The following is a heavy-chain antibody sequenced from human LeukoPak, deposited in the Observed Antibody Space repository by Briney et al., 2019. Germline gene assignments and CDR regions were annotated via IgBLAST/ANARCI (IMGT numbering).Heavy chain of an antibody. CDR2: INHSGST. CDR3: ARGRFVVVPAAMYYYYYYMDV. Sequence: SETLSLTCAVYGGSFSGYYWSWIRQPPGKGLEWIGEINHSGSTNYNPSLKSRVTISVDTSKNQFSLKLSSVTAADTAVYYCARGRFVVVPAAMYYYYYYMDVWGKGTTATVSS. V-gene: IGHV4-34*01. CDR1: GGSFSGYY. D-gene: IGHD2-2*01. J-gene: IGHJ6*03.